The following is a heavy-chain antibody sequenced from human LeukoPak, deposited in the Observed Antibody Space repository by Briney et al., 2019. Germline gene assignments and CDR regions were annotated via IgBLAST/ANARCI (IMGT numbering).Heavy chain of an antibody. D-gene: IGHD3-10*01. CDR1: GFTLSDYH. CDR3: ERSGGPGTYHQLRYNWFDP. J-gene: IGHJ5*02. CDR2: ITTISHYI. Sequence: PGGSLRLSCAASGFTLSDYHMNWVRQAPGKGLEWLSSITTISHYIYYAGAVRGRFTISRDNAKNSLYLQMNSLRGEDTAVYYCERSGGPGTYHQLRYNWFDPWGQGTLVTVSS. V-gene: IGHV3-21*01.